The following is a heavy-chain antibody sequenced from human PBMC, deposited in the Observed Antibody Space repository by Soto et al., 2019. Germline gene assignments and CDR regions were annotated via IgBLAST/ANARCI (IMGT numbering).Heavy chain of an antibody. Sequence: PGGSLRLSCAASGFTFSSYGVHWVRQAPGKGLEWVAVISYDGSNKYYADSVKGRFTISRDNSKNTLYLQMNSLRAEDTAVYYCAKDVTSSGYYSLDYWGQGTLVTVSS. CDR1: GFTFSSYG. V-gene: IGHV3-30*18. CDR2: ISYDGSNK. J-gene: IGHJ4*02. CDR3: AKDVTSSGYYSLDY. D-gene: IGHD3-22*01.